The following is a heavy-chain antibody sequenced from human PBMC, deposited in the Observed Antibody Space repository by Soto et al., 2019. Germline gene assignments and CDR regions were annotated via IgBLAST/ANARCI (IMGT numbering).Heavy chain of an antibody. Sequence: SETLSLTCTVSGDSVTTDYWTWIRQPPGKGLEWIGYVYYNGGTYYNPSLNNRVTISVDTSKNQFSLNLHSVSSADTAVYFCARASYITAWFDPWGQGTLVTVSS. J-gene: IGHJ5*02. CDR2: VYYNGGT. V-gene: IGHV4-59*02. CDR1: GDSVTTDY. CDR3: ARASYITAWFDP. D-gene: IGHD1-20*01.